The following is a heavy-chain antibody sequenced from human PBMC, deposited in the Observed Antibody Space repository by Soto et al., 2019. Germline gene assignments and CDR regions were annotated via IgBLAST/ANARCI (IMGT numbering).Heavy chain of an antibody. CDR3: ARLSDYGDYYGYFDY. J-gene: IGHJ4*02. Sequence: SETLSLTCTVSGGSISSGGYYWSWIRQHPGKGLEWIGYIYYSGSTYYNPSLKSRVTISVDTSKNQFSLKLSSVTAADTAVYYCARLSDYGDYYGYFDYWGQGTLLTVSS. CDR1: GGSISSGGYY. CDR2: IYYSGST. V-gene: IGHV4-31*03. D-gene: IGHD4-17*01.